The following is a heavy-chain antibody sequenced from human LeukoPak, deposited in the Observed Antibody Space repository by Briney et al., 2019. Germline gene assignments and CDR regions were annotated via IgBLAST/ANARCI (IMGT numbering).Heavy chain of an antibody. CDR2: IYYSGST. CDR1: GGSISSYF. CDR3: AREGGYSYAKFFDY. Sequence: PSETLSLTCSDSGGSISSYFWSWIRQPPGKGLEWIGYIYYSGSTNYNPSLKSRVTISVDTSKNQFSLKLSSVTAADTAVYYCAREGGYSYAKFFDYWGQGTLVTVSS. J-gene: IGHJ4*02. V-gene: IGHV4-59*01. D-gene: IGHD5-18*01.